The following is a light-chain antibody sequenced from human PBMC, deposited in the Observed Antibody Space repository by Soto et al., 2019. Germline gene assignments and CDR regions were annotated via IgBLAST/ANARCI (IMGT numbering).Light chain of an antibody. CDR1: QSVSSSY. V-gene: IGKV3-20*01. CDR2: SAS. J-gene: IGKJ5*01. Sequence: EIVLTQSPGTLSLSPGERATLSCRASQSVSSSYLAWYQQKLGQAPRLLIYSASSRATGIPDNFSGSGSGTDFTLTISRLEPEDFAVYYCQQFGSSPITFGQGTRLEIK. CDR3: QQFGSSPIT.